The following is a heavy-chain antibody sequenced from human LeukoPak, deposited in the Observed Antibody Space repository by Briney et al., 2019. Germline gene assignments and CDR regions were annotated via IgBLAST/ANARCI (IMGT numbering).Heavy chain of an antibody. J-gene: IGHJ3*02. Sequence: ASVKVSCKASGYTFTSYGISWVRQAPGQGLEWMGWISAYNGNTNYAQKLQGRVTMTTDTSTSTAYMELRSLRSDDTAVYYCARSHYDFWSDYARDAFDIWGQGTMVTVSS. CDR2: ISAYNGNT. V-gene: IGHV1-18*01. CDR3: ARSHYDFWSDYARDAFDI. CDR1: GYTFTSYG. D-gene: IGHD3-3*01.